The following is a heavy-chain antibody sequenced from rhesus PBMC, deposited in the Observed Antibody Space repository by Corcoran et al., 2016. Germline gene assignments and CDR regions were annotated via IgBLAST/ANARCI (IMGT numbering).Heavy chain of an antibody. J-gene: IGHJ2*01. CDR1: GYSFTSYW. CDR2: IDPSDSDN. V-gene: IGHV5-20*02. CDR3: AKMASYWYFDL. Sequence: EVQLVQSGAEVTRPGASLQISCQISGYSFTSYWIRLVRHMPGKGLEWMGAIDPSDSDNRYSPSFQGQVTISADKSISTAYLQWSSLKASDTATYYCAKMASYWYFDLWGPGTPITISS.